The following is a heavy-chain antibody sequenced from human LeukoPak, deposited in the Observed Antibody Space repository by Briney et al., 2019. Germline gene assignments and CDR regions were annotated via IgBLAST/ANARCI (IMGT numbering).Heavy chain of an antibody. J-gene: IGHJ2*01. Sequence: SETLSLTCTVSGGSMSSYYWNWIRQPPGKGLEWIGYIYYSGSTNYNPSLKSRVTILVDTSKNQFSLKLSSVTAADTAVYFCARVYYGRSYDYWYFDLWGRGTLVTVSS. V-gene: IGHV4-59*01. CDR3: ARVYYGRSYDYWYFDL. D-gene: IGHD3-10*01. CDR1: GGSMSSYY. CDR2: IYYSGST.